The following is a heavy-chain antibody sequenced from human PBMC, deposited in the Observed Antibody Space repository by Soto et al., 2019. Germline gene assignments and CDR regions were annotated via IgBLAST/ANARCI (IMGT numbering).Heavy chain of an antibody. V-gene: IGHV4-59*01. CDR2: IYYSGST. Sequence: QVQLQESGPGLVKPSETLSLTCTVSGGSISSYYWSWIRQPPGKGLEWIGYIYYSGSTNYNPSLKSRVTISVDTSKNQFSLKLSSATAADTAVYYCARSYRRYCSGGSGYSYYYYYMDVWGKGTTVTVSS. J-gene: IGHJ6*03. D-gene: IGHD2-15*01. CDR1: GGSISSYY. CDR3: ARSYRRYCSGGSGYSYYYYYMDV.